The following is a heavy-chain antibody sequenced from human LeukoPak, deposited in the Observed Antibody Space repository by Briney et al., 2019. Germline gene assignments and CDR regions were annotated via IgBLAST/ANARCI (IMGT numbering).Heavy chain of an antibody. D-gene: IGHD6-6*01. V-gene: IGHV4-61*01. CDR3: ARDQSSSLFDY. CDR1: GGSVSSGSYY. Sequence: SETLSLTRTVSGGSVSSGSYYWSWIRQPPGKGLEWIGYIYYSGSTNYNPSLKSRVTISVDTSKNQFSLKLSSVTAADTAVYYCARDQSSSLFDYWGQGTLVTVSS. CDR2: IYYSGST. J-gene: IGHJ4*02.